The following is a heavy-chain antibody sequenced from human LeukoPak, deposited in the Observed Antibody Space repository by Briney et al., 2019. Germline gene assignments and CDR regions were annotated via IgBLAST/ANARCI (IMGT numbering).Heavy chain of an antibody. D-gene: IGHD5-18*01. CDR1: GYTFTGYY. V-gene: IGHV1-18*04. J-gene: IGHJ6*02. Sequence: ASVKVSCKASGYTFTGYYMHWVRQAPGQGLEWMGWISAYNGNTNYAQKLQGRVTMTTDTSTSTAYMELRSLRSDDTAVYYCARDGGYSYGYYYYYGMDVWGQGTTVTVSS. CDR2: ISAYNGNT. CDR3: ARDGGYSYGYYYYYGMDV.